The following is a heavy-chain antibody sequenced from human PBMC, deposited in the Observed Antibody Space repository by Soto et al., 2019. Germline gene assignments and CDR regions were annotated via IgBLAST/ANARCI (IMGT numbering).Heavy chain of an antibody. CDR3: ARGPRPSIAARPWYAFDI. Sequence: PSETLSLTCAVCGGSFSGYYWSWIRQPPGKGLEWIGEINHSGSTNYNPSLKSRVTISVDTSKNQFSLKLSSVTAADTAVYYCARGPRPSIAARPWYAFDIWGQGTMVTVSS. V-gene: IGHV4-34*01. J-gene: IGHJ3*02. D-gene: IGHD6-6*01. CDR1: GGSFSGYY. CDR2: INHSGST.